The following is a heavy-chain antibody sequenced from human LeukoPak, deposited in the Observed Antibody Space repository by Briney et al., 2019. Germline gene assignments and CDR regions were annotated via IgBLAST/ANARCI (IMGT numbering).Heavy chain of an antibody. CDR2: ISGSGTST. CDR3: AKEGYYYDSSGYTP. D-gene: IGHD3-22*01. J-gene: IGHJ5*02. V-gene: IGHV3-23*01. CDR1: GFTFSSYA. Sequence: GGSLRLSCAASGFTFSSYAMSWVRQAPGKGLEWVSSISGSGTSTHYADSVKGRFTISRDNSKNTVYLQMNSLRAEDTAVYYCAKEGYYYDSSGYTPWGQGTLVTVTS.